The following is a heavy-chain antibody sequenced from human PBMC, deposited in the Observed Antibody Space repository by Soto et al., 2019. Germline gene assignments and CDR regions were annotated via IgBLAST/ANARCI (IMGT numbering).Heavy chain of an antibody. CDR3: ATRVQEPGKYYYGMDV. J-gene: IGHJ6*02. Sequence: PGESLKISCKGSGYSFTSYWIGWVRQMPGKGLEWMGIIYPGDSDTRYSPSFQGQVTISADKSISTAYLQWSSLKASDTAMYYCATRVQEPGKYYYGMDVWGQGTTVTVSS. CDR2: IYPGDSDT. V-gene: IGHV5-51*01. CDR1: GYSFTSYW. D-gene: IGHD1-1*01.